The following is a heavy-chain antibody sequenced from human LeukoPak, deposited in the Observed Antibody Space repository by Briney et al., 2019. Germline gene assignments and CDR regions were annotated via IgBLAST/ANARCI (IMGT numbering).Heavy chain of an antibody. Sequence: GESLKISCKTSGYNFSNSWIGWVRQMPGKGLGWMGIIYPGDSDTRYSPSFQGQVTISADKSISTAYLQWSSLKASDTAMYYCARTNGYSSSSAFDPWGQGTLVTVSS. CDR1: GYNFSNSW. J-gene: IGHJ5*02. CDR3: ARTNGYSSSSAFDP. D-gene: IGHD6-6*01. V-gene: IGHV5-51*01. CDR2: IYPGDSDT.